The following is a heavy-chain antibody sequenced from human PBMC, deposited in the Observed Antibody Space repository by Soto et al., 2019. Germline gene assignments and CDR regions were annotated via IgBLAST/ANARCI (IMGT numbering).Heavy chain of an antibody. V-gene: IGHV3-11*01. CDR1: GFTFSDYD. CDR2: ISTSGNIR. J-gene: IGHJ5*02. CDR3: ARNGGTFDP. Sequence: GGSLRLSCAASGFTFSDYDMSWIRQAAGKGLEWVSYISTSGNIRYYAESVEGRFTISRDNAKNSLYLQMNSLRADDTAVYFCARNGGTFDPWGQGTLVTVSS. D-gene: IGHD3-16*01.